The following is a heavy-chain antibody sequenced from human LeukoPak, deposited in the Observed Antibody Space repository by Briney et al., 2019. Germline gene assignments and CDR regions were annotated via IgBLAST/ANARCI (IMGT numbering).Heavy chain of an antibody. V-gene: IGHV4-34*01. Sequence: PSETLSLTCAVYSGSFSGYYWSWIRQPPGKGLEWIGEINHSGSTNYNPSLKSRVTISVDTSKNQFSLKLSSVSAADTAVYYCARHHLFPPYYFDYWGQGTLVTVSS. J-gene: IGHJ4*02. CDR2: INHSGST. CDR1: SGSFSGYY. CDR3: ARHHLFPPYYFDY.